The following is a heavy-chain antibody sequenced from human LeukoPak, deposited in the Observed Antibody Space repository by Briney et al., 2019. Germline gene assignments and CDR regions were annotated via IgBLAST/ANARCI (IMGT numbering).Heavy chain of an antibody. J-gene: IGHJ6*02. Sequence: PGGSLRLSCAASGFTFSSYAMSWVRQAPGKGLEWVSGISWNSGSIRYADSVKGRFTISRDNAKNSLYLQMNRLRAEDTAWYYCAKDKGSGSYSRPGLYYYYGMDVWGQGTTVTVSS. CDR2: ISWNSGSI. D-gene: IGHD3-10*01. CDR1: GFTFSSYA. CDR3: AKDKGSGSYSRPGLYYYYGMDV. V-gene: IGHV3-9*01.